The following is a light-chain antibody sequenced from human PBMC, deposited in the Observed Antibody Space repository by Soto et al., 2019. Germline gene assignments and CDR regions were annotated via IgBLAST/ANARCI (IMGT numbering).Light chain of an antibody. V-gene: IGLV1-40*01. CDR3: QSYDSSLSGWV. Sequence: QSVLTQPPSVSGAPGQRVTISCTGCNSNIGAGYDVHWYQQLPGTVPKLLIYGNTNRPSGVPDRFSGSKSGTSASLAITGLQAEHEADYYCQSYDSSLSGWVFGGGAQLTVL. J-gene: IGLJ3*02. CDR2: GNT. CDR1: NSNIGAGYD.